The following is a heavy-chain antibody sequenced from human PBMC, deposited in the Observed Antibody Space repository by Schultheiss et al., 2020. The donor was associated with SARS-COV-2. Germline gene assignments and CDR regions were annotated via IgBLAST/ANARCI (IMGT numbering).Heavy chain of an antibody. CDR1: GGSISSGGYY. CDR2: IYTSGST. V-gene: IGHV4-61*02. CDR3: ARHPSDWIDP. Sequence: SETLSLTCTVSGGSISSGGYYWSWIRQPAGKGLEWIGRIYTSGSTNYNPSLKSRVTISVDKSKNQFSLKLSSVTAADTAVYYCARHPSDWIDPWGQGTLVTVSS. J-gene: IGHJ5*02.